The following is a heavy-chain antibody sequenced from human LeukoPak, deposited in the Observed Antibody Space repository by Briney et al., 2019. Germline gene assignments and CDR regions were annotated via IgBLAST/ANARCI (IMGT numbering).Heavy chain of an antibody. CDR2: IWYDGSNK. V-gene: IGHV3-33*01. CDR1: GFTFSSYG. CDR3: ARANPRGVVPAAIMVY. D-gene: IGHD2-2*01. J-gene: IGHJ4*02. Sequence: GGSLRLSCAASGFTFSSYGMHWVRQAPGKGLEWVAAIWYDGSNKYYADSVKGRFTISRDNSKNTLYLQMNSLRAEDTAVYYCARANPRGVVPAAIMVYWGQGTLVTVSS.